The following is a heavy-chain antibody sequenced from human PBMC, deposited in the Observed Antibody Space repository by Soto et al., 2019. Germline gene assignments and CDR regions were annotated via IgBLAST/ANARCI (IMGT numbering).Heavy chain of an antibody. J-gene: IGHJ6*03. CDR1: GFTFSSYA. D-gene: IGHD2-15*01. Sequence: GGSLRLSCAASGFTFSSYAMSWVRQAPGKGLEWVSAISGSGGSTYYADSVKGRFTISRDNSKNTLYLQMNSLRAEDTAVYYCAKLAGYCSGGSCYSPYYYYYMDVWGKGTTVTVSS. CDR3: AKLAGYCSGGSCYSPYYYYYMDV. V-gene: IGHV3-23*01. CDR2: ISGSGGST.